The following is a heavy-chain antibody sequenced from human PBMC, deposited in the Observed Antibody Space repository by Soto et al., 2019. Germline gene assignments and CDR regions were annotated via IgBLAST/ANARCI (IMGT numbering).Heavy chain of an antibody. CDR3: AKGRYSGWYNFDY. Sequence: GESLKISCAASGFTFSSYAMSWVRQAPGKGLEWVSAISGSGGSTYYADSVKGRFTISRDNSKNTLYLQMNSLRAEDTAVYYCAKGRYSGWYNFDYWGQGTLVTVSS. CDR1: GFTFSSYA. D-gene: IGHD6-19*01. V-gene: IGHV3-23*01. J-gene: IGHJ4*02. CDR2: ISGSGGST.